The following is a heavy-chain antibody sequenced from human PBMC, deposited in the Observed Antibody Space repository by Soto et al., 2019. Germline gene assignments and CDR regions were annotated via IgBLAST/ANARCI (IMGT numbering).Heavy chain of an antibody. CDR2: INHSGST. CDR3: ARSVVVVAAILDYYYMDV. Sequence: SETLSLTCTVSGGSISSYYWSWIRQPPGKGLEWIGEINHSGSTNYNPSLKSRVTISVDTSKNQFSLKLSSVTAADTAVYYCARSVVVVAAILDYYYMDVWGKGTTVTVSS. J-gene: IGHJ6*03. V-gene: IGHV4-34*01. D-gene: IGHD2-15*01. CDR1: GGSISSYY.